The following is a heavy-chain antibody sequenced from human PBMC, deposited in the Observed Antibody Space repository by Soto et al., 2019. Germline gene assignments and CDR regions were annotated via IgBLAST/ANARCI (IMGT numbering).Heavy chain of an antibody. CDR1: GYTFTSYG. CDR2: INPNSGNT. Sequence: GASVKVSCKASGYTFTSYGISWVRQATGQGLEWMGWINPNSGNTDYAQKLQGRVTMTRNTSISTAYMELSSLRSEDTAVYYCARVRYSSCWYPGCNWYDFWGQGTLDIVSS. CDR3: ARVRYSSCWYPGCNWYDF. J-gene: IGHJ5*01. V-gene: IGHV1-8*02. D-gene: IGHD6-19*01.